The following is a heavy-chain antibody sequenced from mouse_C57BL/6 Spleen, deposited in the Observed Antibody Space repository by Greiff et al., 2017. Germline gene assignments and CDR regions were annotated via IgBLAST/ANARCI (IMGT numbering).Heavy chain of an antibody. D-gene: IGHD2-2*01. CDR3: ARGWLRRENYYAMDY. CDR1: GYSFTGYY. Sequence: EVQLVESGPELVKPGASVKISCKASGYSFTGYYMNWVKQSPEKSLEWIGEINPSTGGTTYNQKFKAKATLTVDKSSSTAYMQLKSLTSEDSAVYYCARGWLRRENYYAMDYWGQGTSVTVSS. V-gene: IGHV1-42*01. CDR2: INPSTGGT. J-gene: IGHJ4*01.